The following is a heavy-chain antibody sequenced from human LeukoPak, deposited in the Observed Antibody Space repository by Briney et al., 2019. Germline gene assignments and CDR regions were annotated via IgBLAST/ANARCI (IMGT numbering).Heavy chain of an antibody. Sequence: PGGSLRLSCAASGFTFSDHYMDWVRQAPGKGLEWVGRIRNKVNSHTTEYSAPVKGRFTISRDDSTNSVYLQMNSLKTEDTAVYYCVAMLRGVGYWGQGTLVTVSS. D-gene: IGHD3-10*01. CDR3: VAMLRGVGY. J-gene: IGHJ4*02. V-gene: IGHV3-72*01. CDR1: GFTFSDHY. CDR2: IRNKVNSHTT.